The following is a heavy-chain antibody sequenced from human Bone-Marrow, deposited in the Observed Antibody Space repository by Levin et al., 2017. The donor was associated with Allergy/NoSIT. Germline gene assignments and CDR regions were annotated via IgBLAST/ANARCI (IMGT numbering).Heavy chain of an antibody. CDR2: TRNKANGYIL. CDR3: GVYYGSGKGY. J-gene: IGHJ4*02. V-gene: IGHV3-72*01. D-gene: IGHD3-10*01. CDR1: GFTISDHY. Sequence: QPGGSLRLSCAASGFTISDHYMEWIRQAPGKGLEWVGRTRNKANGYILDYAASVKGRFSISRDDSRNSVFLQMNSLKTEDAAVYYCGVYYGSGKGYWGQGTLVTVSS.